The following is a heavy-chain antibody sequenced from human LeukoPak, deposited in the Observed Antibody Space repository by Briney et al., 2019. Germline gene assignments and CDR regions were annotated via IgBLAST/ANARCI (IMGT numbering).Heavy chain of an antibody. CDR2: IYYSGST. V-gene: IGHV4-59*08. Sequence: PSETLSLTCTVSGVSISSYYWSWIRQPPGKGLEWIGYIYYSGSTNYNPSLKSRVTISVDTSKNQFSLKLSSVTAADTAVYYCAREAYYYDSSGYPDQHWGQGTLVTVSS. CDR3: AREAYYYDSSGYPDQH. J-gene: IGHJ1*01. CDR1: GVSISSYY. D-gene: IGHD3-22*01.